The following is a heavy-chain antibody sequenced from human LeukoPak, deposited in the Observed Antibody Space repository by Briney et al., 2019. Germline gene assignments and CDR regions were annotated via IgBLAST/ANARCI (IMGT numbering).Heavy chain of an antibody. Sequence: EASVKVSCKASGYTFTGYYMHWVRQAPGQGLEWMGWINPNSGGTNYAQKFQGRVTMTRDTSISTAYMELSRLRSDDTAVYYCARGDSSSWYPYYYYGMDVWGQGTTVTVSS. CDR3: ARGDSSSWYPYYYYGMDV. CDR1: GYTFTGYY. CDR2: INPNSGGT. J-gene: IGHJ6*02. V-gene: IGHV1-2*02. D-gene: IGHD6-13*01.